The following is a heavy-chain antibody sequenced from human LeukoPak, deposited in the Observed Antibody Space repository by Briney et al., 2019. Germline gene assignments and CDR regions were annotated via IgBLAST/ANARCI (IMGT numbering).Heavy chain of an antibody. D-gene: IGHD3-22*01. Sequence: PSETLSLTCTVSGDSISSYYWSWIRQPPGKGLEWIGEINHSGSTNYNPSLKSRVTISVDTSKNQFSLKLSSVTAADTAVYYCARGAPAYYYDSSGYYYGTDWGQGTLVTVSS. V-gene: IGHV4-34*01. CDR2: INHSGST. J-gene: IGHJ4*02. CDR3: ARGAPAYYYDSSGYYYGTD. CDR1: GDSISSYY.